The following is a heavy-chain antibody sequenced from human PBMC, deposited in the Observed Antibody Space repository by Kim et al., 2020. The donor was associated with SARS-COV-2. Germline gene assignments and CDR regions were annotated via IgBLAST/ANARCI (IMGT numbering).Heavy chain of an antibody. V-gene: IGHV4-30-4*01. CDR1: GGSFSSAEYF. CDR2: IYYTGST. Sequence: SETLSLTCTVSGGSFSSAEYFWTWIRQPPGRGLEWIGYIYYTGSTNYNPSLKSRLVISRDTSKNQFSLKLTSVTAADTAVYYCARMRRAYGSGSSVRWGQGTLVIVSS. D-gene: IGHD3-10*01. CDR3: ARMRRAYGSGSSVR. J-gene: IGHJ4*02.